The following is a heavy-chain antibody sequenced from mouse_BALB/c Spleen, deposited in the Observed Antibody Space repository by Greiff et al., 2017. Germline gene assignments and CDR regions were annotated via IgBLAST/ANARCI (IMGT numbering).Heavy chain of an antibody. J-gene: IGHJ4*01. CDR3: ATLLSVPMDY. D-gene: IGHD1-2*01. V-gene: IGHV1-69*02. Sequence: QVQLQQPGAELVKPGASVKLSCKASGYTFTSYWMHWVKQRPGQGLEWIGEIDPSDSYTNYNQKFKGKATLTVDKSSSTAYMQLSSLTSEDSAVYYCATLLSVPMDYWGQGTSVTVSS. CDR2: IDPSDSYT. CDR1: GYTFTSYW.